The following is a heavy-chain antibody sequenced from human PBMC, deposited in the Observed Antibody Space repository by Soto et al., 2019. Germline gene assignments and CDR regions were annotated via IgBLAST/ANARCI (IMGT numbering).Heavy chain of an antibody. CDR2: SSNSGTYT. CDR1: GFTFSDYY. J-gene: IGHJ4*02. CDR3: ARSGDNYNVLDY. D-gene: IGHD3-10*02. Sequence: GGSLRLSCAGSGFTFSDYYMSWIRQAPGKGLEWLSYSSNSGTYTRYADSVKGRFSISRDNAKNSLYLQINSLRGEGTAIYYCARSGDNYNVLDYWGQGTPVTVSS. V-gene: IGHV3-11*06.